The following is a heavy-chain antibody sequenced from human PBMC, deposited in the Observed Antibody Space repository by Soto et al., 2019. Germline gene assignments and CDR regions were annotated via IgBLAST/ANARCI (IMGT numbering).Heavy chain of an antibody. Sequence: EVQLVESGGGLVKPGGSLRLSCAASGFTFSSYSMNWVRQAPGKGLEGVSSISSSSSYIYYADSVKGRFTISRDNAKNSLYLQMNSLRAEDTAVYYCARLDYGERGYFQHWGQGTLVTVSS. J-gene: IGHJ1*01. CDR3: ARLDYGERGYFQH. D-gene: IGHD4-17*01. CDR1: GFTFSSYS. CDR2: ISSSSSYI. V-gene: IGHV3-21*01.